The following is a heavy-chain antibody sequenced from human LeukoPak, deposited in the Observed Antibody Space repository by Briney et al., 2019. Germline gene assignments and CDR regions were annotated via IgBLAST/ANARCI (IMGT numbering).Heavy chain of an antibody. Sequence: SEXXXLTCTVSGGSISSYYWSWLRQPAGKGLEWIGRIYTSGSTNYNPSLKILVTMSVYTSKNQFSLKLSSVTAADTAVYYCARERRYYDYVWGSYRTGYYFDYWGQGTLVTVSS. CDR2: IYTSGST. V-gene: IGHV4-4*07. D-gene: IGHD3-16*02. J-gene: IGHJ4*02. CDR1: GGSISSYY. CDR3: ARERRYYDYVWGSYRTGYYFDY.